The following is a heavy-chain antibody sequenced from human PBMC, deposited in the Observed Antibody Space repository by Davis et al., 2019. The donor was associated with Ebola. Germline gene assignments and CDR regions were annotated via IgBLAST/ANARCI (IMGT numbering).Heavy chain of an antibody. CDR1: GFSLSPRGVG. V-gene: IGHV2-5*02. D-gene: IGHD1-26*01. J-gene: IGHJ5*02. CDR3: AHRPVGGPFDP. Sequence: SGPTLVKPTQTLTLTCTFSGFSLSPRGVGVGWIRQPPGKALEWLALIYWDDDKRYSPSLKSRLTITKDTSKNQVVLTMTNMDPVDTATYYCAHRPVGGPFDPWGQGTLVTVSS. CDR2: IYWDDDK.